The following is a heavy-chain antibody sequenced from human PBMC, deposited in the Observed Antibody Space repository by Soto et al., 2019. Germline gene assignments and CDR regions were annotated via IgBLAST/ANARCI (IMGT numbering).Heavy chain of an antibody. Sequence: VQLVESGGGLVQPGGSLRLSCGASGFTFRTYWLSWVRQVPGKGLEWVANINQDGSEKNYVDSVKGRFTISRDNAKNSLHLQMISMRAEDPALYYCARDGSTSWYSYDYHGMDVWGQGTTVTVSS. D-gene: IGHD5-18*01. CDR3: ARDGSTSWYSYDYHGMDV. J-gene: IGHJ6*02. CDR1: GFTFRTYW. CDR2: INQDGSEK. V-gene: IGHV3-7*05.